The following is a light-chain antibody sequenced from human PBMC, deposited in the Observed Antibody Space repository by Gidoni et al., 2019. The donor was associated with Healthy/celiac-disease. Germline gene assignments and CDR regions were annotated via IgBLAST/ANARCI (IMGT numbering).Light chain of an antibody. V-gene: IGKV1-33*01. Sequence: DIQMTQSPSSLSASVGDRVTITCPASQDISNYLNWYQQKPGKAPKLLIYDASNLETGVPSRFSGSGSGTDFTFTISSLQPEDIATYYCQQYDNLPITFGQGTRLGIK. J-gene: IGKJ5*01. CDR1: QDISNY. CDR2: DAS. CDR3: QQYDNLPIT.